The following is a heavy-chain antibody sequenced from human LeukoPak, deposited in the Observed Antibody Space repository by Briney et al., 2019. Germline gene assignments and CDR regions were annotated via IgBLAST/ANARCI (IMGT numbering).Heavy chain of an antibody. V-gene: IGHV3-23*01. CDR1: DLTLSNYA. CDR2: ISGNGYNT. J-gene: IGHJ4*02. Sequence: GGSLRLSCAASDLTLSNYAMSWFRQAPGKGLEWVSSISGNGYNTYYAASVKDRFTISGDSSTNTLTLQMHRLRAEDTAVYYCAKGVRLWFAFYFDYWGQGTLVTVSS. CDR3: AKGVRLWFAFYFDY. D-gene: IGHD3-10*01.